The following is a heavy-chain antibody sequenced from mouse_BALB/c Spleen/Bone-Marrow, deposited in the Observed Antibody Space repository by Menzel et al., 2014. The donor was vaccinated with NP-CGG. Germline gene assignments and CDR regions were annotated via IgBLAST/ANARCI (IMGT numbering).Heavy chain of an antibody. CDR2: INPSNGGT. D-gene: IGHD5-1*01. CDR3: TRLPH. V-gene: IGHV1S81*02. Sequence: VQLLQSGAELVKPGASVKLSCRASGYTFTNYYTYWVKQRPGQGLEWIGEINPSNGGTNFNEKFKSKATLTVDKSSSTAYMQLSSLTSEDSAVYYCTRLPHWGQGTSVTVSS. CDR1: GYTFTNYY. J-gene: IGHJ4*01.